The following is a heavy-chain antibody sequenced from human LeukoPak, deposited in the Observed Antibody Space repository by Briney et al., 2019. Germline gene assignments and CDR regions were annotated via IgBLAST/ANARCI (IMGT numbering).Heavy chain of an antibody. CDR2: INPNSGGT. J-gene: IGHJ4*02. D-gene: IGHD3-22*01. CDR3: ARAYYYDSSGSTIYEYYFHY. V-gene: IGHV1-2*06. CDR1: GYTFTGYY. Sequence: GASVKVSCKTTGYTFTGYYMHWVRQAPGQWLEWMGRINPNSGGTNYAQKFQGRVTMTRDTSISTAYMELSRLRSDDTAVYYCARAYYYDSSGSTIYEYYFHYWGQGTLVTVSS.